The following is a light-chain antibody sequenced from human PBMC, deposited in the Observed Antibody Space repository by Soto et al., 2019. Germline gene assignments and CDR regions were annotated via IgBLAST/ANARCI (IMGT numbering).Light chain of an antibody. CDR1: ENVNGH. Sequence: IQMTQAPNTLSASVGDSVSVTCRASENVNGHLAWYQQKPGKAPKLLIYEASILESGVPSRFSGSGFGTEFTLTINGLLPEDLVTYYCQQYNNWPSFGQGTKV. V-gene: IGKV1-5*03. J-gene: IGKJ1*01. CDR2: EAS. CDR3: QQYNNWPS.